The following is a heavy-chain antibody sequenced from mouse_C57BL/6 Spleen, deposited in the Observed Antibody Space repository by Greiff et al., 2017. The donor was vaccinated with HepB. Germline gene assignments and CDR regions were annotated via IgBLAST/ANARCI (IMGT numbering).Heavy chain of an antibody. CDR3: ARGEGYPAWFAY. V-gene: IGHV1-43*01. D-gene: IGHD2-2*01. CDR2: INPSTGGT. J-gene: IGHJ3*01. Sequence: VQLQQSGPELVKPGASVKISCKASGYSFTGYYMHWVKQSSEKSLEWIGEINPSTGGTSYNQKFKGKATLTVDKSSSTAYMQLKSLTSEDSAVYYCARGEGYPAWFAYWGQGTLVTVSA. CDR1: GYSFTGYY.